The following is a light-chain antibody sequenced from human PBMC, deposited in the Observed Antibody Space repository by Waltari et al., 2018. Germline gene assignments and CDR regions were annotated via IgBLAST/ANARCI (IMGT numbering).Light chain of an antibody. Sequence: QSALTQPASVSGSPGQSITISCTGTSSDIGGYNYVSWYQQVPGKAPKLIFYDVSLRPSGVSSRFSGSKSGNTASLTISGLQAEDEANYYCSSYIDSSTLELFGGGTSLTVL. J-gene: IGLJ2*01. CDR1: SSDIGGYNY. V-gene: IGLV2-14*03. CDR2: DVS. CDR3: SSYIDSSTLEL.